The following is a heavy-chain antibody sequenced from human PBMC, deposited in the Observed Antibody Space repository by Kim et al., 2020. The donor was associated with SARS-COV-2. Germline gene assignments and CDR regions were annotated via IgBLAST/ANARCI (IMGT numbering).Heavy chain of an antibody. J-gene: IGHJ4*02. V-gene: IGHV3-7*01. Sequence: GGSLRLSCAASGFTFSSYWMSWVRQAPGKGLEGVANVKQDGSERNYVDSVKGRFTISRDNAKNSLYLQMDSLRVEDTAVYHCARGSGSYYIHCGQGTLVT. CDR3: ARGSGSYYIH. D-gene: IGHD3-10*01. CDR1: GFTFSSYW. CDR2: VKQDGSER.